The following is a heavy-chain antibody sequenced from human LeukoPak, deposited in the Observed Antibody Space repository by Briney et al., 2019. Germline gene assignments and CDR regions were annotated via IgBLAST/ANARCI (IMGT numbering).Heavy chain of an antibody. J-gene: IGHJ4*02. D-gene: IGHD3-22*01. CDR1: GFTVSSNY. Sequence: PGGSLRLSCAASGFTVSSNYMCWVRQAPGKGLEWVSVIYSGGSTYYADSVKGRFTISRDNSKNTLYLQMNSLRAEDTAVYYCARGSPYYDSTGIDYWGQGTLVTVSS. CDR3: ARGSPYYDSTGIDY. CDR2: IYSGGST. V-gene: IGHV3-53*01.